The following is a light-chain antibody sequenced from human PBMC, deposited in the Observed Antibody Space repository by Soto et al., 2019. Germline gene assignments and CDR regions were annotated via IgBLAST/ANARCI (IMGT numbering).Light chain of an antibody. CDR2: SAT. V-gene: IGLV7-43*01. CDR3: LMYFGGPWV. Sequence: QAVVTQEPSLTVSPGGTVTLTCSSSTGAVTSAFYPSWFQQKRGQAPRALIHSATNKHSCTPARFSGSLLGGKAALTLSGVPPEDEADYYCLMYFGGPWVFGGGTKLTVL. J-gene: IGLJ3*02. CDR1: TGAVTSAFY.